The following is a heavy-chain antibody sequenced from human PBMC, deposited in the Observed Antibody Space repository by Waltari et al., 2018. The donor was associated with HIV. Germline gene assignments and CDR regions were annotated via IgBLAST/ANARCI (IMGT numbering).Heavy chain of an antibody. D-gene: IGHD2-21*02. CDR1: GGSISSGGYS. CDR2: ISQSWTT. V-gene: IGHV4-30-2*01. J-gene: IGHJ6*04. Sequence: QLQLQESGPGLVKPSQTLSLTCAVSGGSISSGGYSWTWIRQPPGKGLAWIGYISQSWTTYYNPSLPRRVTLSLDRSKNQFSLKRRSVTAAYPAVYYCARDGLSVTARGVYYYGLDVWGRGTTVTVSS. CDR3: ARDGLSVTARGVYYYGLDV.